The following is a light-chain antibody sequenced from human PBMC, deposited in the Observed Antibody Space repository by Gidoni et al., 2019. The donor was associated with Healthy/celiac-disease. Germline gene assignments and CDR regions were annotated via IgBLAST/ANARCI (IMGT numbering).Light chain of an antibody. J-gene: IGLJ2*01. CDR1: SSDVGGYNY. V-gene: IGLV2-14*01. CDR3: SSYTSRSPVV. Sequence: QSALTQPASGSGSPGQAITIACTGTSSDVGGYNYVSWYQQHPGKAPKLMIYDVSNRPSGVSNRFSGSKSGHTASLTISGLQAEDEADSYCSSYTSRSPVVFGGGTKLTVL. CDR2: DVS.